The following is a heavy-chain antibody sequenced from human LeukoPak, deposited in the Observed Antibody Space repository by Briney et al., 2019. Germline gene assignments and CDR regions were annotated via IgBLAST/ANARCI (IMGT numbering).Heavy chain of an antibody. CDR2: ISSSGSTI. Sequence: GGSLRLSCAASGFTFSDYYMSWIRQAPGKGLEWVSYISSSGSTIYYADSVKGRFTISRDNSKNTMSLEMNSLRVEDTAVYYCAKDYVSGDGYWDFDYWGQGTLVTVSS. J-gene: IGHJ4*02. D-gene: IGHD5-24*01. V-gene: IGHV3-11*01. CDR3: AKDYVSGDGYWDFDY. CDR1: GFTFSDYY.